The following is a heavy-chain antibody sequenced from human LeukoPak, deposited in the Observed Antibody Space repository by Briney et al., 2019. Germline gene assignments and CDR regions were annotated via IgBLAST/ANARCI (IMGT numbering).Heavy chain of an antibody. CDR1: GASISSGGYS. Sequence: SETLSLTCTVSGASISSGGYSWSWFRQPPGKALEWIGYIYDNEKSYYNPSLKSRVTISVDTSKNQFSLKLSSVTAADTAVYYCARVVLRNWFDPWGQGTLVTVSS. V-gene: IGHV4-30-2*05. J-gene: IGHJ5*02. D-gene: IGHD3-3*01. CDR2: IYDNEKS. CDR3: ARVVLRNWFDP.